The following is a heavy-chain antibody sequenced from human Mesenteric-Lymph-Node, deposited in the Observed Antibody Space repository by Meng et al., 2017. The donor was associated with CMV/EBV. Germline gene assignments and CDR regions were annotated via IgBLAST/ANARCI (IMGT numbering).Heavy chain of an antibody. D-gene: IGHD3-3*01. CDR1: GFTFSSYW. Sequence: GESLKISCAASGFTFSSYWMSWVRQAPGKGLEWVANIKQDGSEKYYVDSVKGRFTISRDNAKNSLYLQMNSLRAEDTAVYYCARLRFLEWLSRYYGMDVWGQGTTVTVSS. CDR3: ARLRFLEWLSRYYGMDV. J-gene: IGHJ6*02. CDR2: IKQDGSEK. V-gene: IGHV3-7*03.